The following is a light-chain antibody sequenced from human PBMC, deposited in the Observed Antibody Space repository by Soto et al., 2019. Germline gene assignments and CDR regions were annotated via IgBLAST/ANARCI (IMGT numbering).Light chain of an antibody. CDR1: QSVSSSY. J-gene: IGKJ4*01. CDR2: GAS. V-gene: IGKV3-20*01. Sequence: EIVLTQSPGTLSLSPGERXXLSCRASQSVSSSYLAWYQQKPGQAPRLLIYGASSRATGIPDRFSGSGSGTDFTLTISRLEPEXXAVXXXXQXGSSPLTFGGGTKVEIK. CDR3: XQXGSSPLT.